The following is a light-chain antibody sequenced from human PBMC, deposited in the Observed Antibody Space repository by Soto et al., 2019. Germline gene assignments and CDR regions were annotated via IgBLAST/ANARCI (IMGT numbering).Light chain of an antibody. CDR2: GAS. J-gene: IGKJ2*01. Sequence: EIVMTQSPATLSVSPGERATLSCRASQSVSSDLAWYQQKPGQSPRLLIYGASTRATGIPARFSGSGSGTEFTHTISSLQSEDFAVYYCQQYKNWPLYTFGQGTKLEIK. V-gene: IGKV3-15*01. CDR1: QSVSSD. CDR3: QQYKNWPLYT.